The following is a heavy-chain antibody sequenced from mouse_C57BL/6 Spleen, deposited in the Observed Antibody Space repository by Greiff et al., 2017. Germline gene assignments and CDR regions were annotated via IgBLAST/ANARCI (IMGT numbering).Heavy chain of an antibody. J-gene: IGHJ3*01. CDR1: GYTFTSYW. CDR3: ARGGSSYGWFAY. D-gene: IGHD1-1*01. V-gene: IGHV1-69*01. Sequence: QVQLQQPGAELVMPGASVKLSCKASGYTFTSYWMHWVKQRPGQGLEWIGEIDPSDSYTNYNQKFKGKSTLTVDKSSSTAYMQLSSLTSEDSAVYYWARGGSSYGWFAYWGQGTLVTVSA. CDR2: IDPSDSYT.